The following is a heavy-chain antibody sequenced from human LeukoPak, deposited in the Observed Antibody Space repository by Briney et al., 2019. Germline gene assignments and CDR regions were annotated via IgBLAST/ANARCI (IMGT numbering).Heavy chain of an antibody. V-gene: IGHV4-61*01. CDR3: AREVSSTSTSIDY. J-gene: IGHJ4*02. D-gene: IGHD6-13*01. CDR2: IYYKVST. Sequence: SETLSLTCTVSGGSVSSGSYFWSWIRQPPGKGLEWIRYIYYKVSTNYNASLKSRLTMSVDTSKHQFTLKLSSVTAADTAVYFCAREVSSTSTSIDYWGQGTLVTVSS. CDR1: GGSVSSGSYF.